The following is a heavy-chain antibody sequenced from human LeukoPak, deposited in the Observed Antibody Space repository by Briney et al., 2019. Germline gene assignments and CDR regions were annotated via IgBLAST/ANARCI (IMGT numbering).Heavy chain of an antibody. Sequence: GGALRLSCAASGCTFISYGMQWVRQAAARGGEGVAFIRYDGSNKYYADSVKGRFTISRDNSKNTLYLQMNSLRAEDTAVYYWARDHLSRWGQGTLVTVSS. CDR2: IRYDGSNK. V-gene: IGHV3-30*02. CDR1: GCTFISYG. CDR3: ARDHLSR. J-gene: IGHJ4*02.